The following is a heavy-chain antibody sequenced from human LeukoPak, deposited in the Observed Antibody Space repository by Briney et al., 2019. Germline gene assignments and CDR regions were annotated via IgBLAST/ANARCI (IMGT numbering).Heavy chain of an antibody. CDR3: ARHGGRFCGGDTKCAFDI. CDR2: IYYSGST. V-gene: IGHV4-39*01. D-gene: IGHD2-21*02. Sequence: SETLSLTCIVSGGSISSSSYYWGWIRQPPGKGLEWIGSIYYSGSTYYNPSLKSRVTISVDTSKNQFSLKLSSVTAADTAVYYCARHGGRFCGGDTKCAFDIWGQGTMVTVSS. CDR1: GGSISSSSYY. J-gene: IGHJ3*02.